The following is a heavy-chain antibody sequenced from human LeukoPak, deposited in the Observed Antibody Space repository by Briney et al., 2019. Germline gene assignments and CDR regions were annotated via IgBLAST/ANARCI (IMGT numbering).Heavy chain of an antibody. Sequence: ASVKVSCKASGGTFSSYAISWVRQAPGQGLEWMGRIIPIFGTANYAQKLQGRVTITTDESTSTAYMELSRLRSDDTAVYYCARDHYLGYCSGGSCYVSWFDPWGQGTLVTVSS. J-gene: IGHJ5*02. CDR2: IIPIFGTA. V-gene: IGHV1-69*05. D-gene: IGHD2-15*01. CDR3: ARDHYLGYCSGGSCYVSWFDP. CDR1: GGTFSSYA.